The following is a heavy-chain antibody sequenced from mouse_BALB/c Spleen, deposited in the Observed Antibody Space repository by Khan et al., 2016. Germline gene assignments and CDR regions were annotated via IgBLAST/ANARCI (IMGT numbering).Heavy chain of an antibody. D-gene: IGHD1-1*01. J-gene: IGHJ2*01. CDR2: INPSSSYT. CDR3: AGYSTTVVAPLDY. V-gene: IGHV1-4*01. Sequence: QVQLQQSGAELARPGASVKMSCKASGYSFTSYTMHWVKQRPGQGLEWLGFINPSSSYTNYNQNFKDKATLTADKSSSTAYMQLSSLPSEDSAVYFCAGYSTTVVAPLDYWGQGTTLTVSS. CDR1: GYSFTSYT.